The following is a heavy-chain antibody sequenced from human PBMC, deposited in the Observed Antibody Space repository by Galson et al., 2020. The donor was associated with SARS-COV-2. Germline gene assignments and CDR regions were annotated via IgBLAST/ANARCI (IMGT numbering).Heavy chain of an antibody. V-gene: IGHV3-30*18. J-gene: IGHJ4*02. CDR1: GFTFSSYG. D-gene: IGHD3-10*01. CDR2: ILYDGSNK. Sequence: GESLKISCAGSGFTFSSYGMHWVRQAPGKGLEWVATILYDGSNKHYADSVKGLFSISRDNSNNTLYLQMNSLRPDDTAIYYCAKGLGITLVRTDDWGQGTLVTVPS. CDR3: AKGLGITLVRTDD.